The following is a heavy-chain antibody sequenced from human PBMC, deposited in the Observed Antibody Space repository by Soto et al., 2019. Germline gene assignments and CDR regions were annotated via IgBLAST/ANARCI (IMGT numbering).Heavy chain of an antibody. CDR3: ARDLAVPLIDS. J-gene: IGHJ4*02. Sequence: QVQLVQSGAEVKKPGASVKVSCKASGYTFTSYGISWVRQAPGQGLEWMGWISAYNGNTKYAQKLQGRVTMTTDTPTSTAYMELGSLRSENRAVYYCARDLAVPLIDSGGKGTLVTVSS. D-gene: IGHD6-19*01. CDR1: GYTFTSYG. CDR2: ISAYNGNT. V-gene: IGHV1-18*01.